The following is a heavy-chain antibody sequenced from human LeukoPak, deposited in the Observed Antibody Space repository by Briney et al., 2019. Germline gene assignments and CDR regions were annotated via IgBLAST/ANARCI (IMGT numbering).Heavy chain of an antibody. J-gene: IGHJ4*02. CDR1: GGSISTYY. CDR2: IYYSGAT. CDR3: ARXXYIAAAQYGF. V-gene: IGHV4-59*01. Sequence: PSETLSLTCTVSGGSISTYYWNWIRQPPGKGLEWIGYIYYSGATNYNPSPKSRVTISVDTSKNQFSLKLSSVTAADTAVYYCARXXYIAAAQYGFWGQGTLVTVS. D-gene: IGHD6-13*01.